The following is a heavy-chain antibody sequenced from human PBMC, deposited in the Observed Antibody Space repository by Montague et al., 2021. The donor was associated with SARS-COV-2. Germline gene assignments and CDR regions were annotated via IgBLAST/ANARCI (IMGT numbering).Heavy chain of an antibody. CDR2: VYYSGSP. D-gene: IGHD3-10*01. V-gene: IGHV4-39*07. Sequence: SETLSLTCTVSGGSISSSSYYWGWIRQPPGKGLEWIGSVYYSGSPYYNPSLKSRFPISLDTSKNQFSLRLSSVTAADTAVYYCARARWSRLLWFGDSQYFDYWGQGTPVTVSS. J-gene: IGHJ4*02. CDR3: ARARWSRLLWFGDSQYFDY. CDR1: GGSISSSSYY.